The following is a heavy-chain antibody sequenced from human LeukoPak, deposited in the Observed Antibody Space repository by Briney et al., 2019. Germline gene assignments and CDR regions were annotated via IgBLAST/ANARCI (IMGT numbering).Heavy chain of an antibody. V-gene: IGHV1-2*02. D-gene: IGHD6-19*01. Sequence: GASVKVSCKASGYTFTGYYMHWVRQAPGQGLEWMGWINPNSGGTNYAQKFQGRVTMTRDTSISTAYMELSRLRSDDTAVYYCARELRAAVAGIGYWGQGTLVTVSS. CDR1: GYTFTGYY. CDR3: ARELRAAVAGIGY. CDR2: INPNSGGT. J-gene: IGHJ4*02.